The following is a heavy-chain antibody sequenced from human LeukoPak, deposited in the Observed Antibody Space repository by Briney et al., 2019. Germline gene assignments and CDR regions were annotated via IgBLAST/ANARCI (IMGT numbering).Heavy chain of an antibody. Sequence: GASVKVSCKASGGTFSSYAISWVRQAPGQGLEWMGGIIPIFGTANYAQKFQGRVTITADESTSTAYMELSSLRSEDTAVYYCARTVTTDLGYYYYYGMDVWGQGTTVTVSS. D-gene: IGHD4-17*01. CDR3: ARTVTTDLGYYYYYGMDV. V-gene: IGHV1-69*13. CDR2: IIPIFGTA. J-gene: IGHJ6*02. CDR1: GGTFSSYA.